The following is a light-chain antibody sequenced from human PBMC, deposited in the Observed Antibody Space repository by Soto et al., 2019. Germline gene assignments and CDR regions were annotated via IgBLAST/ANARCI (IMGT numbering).Light chain of an antibody. CDR2: GAS. CDR3: QQYFSYPYT. J-gene: IGKJ2*01. CDR1: HRLNTY. Sequence: IRMTQSPSSLSASIGDRVTFTCRASHRLNTYLAWYQQKPGKAPKLLMYGASTLQSGVPSRFSGSGSGTDFTLLISSLQSEDFATYYCQQYFSYPYTVGQGTKLEIK. V-gene: IGKV1-8*01.